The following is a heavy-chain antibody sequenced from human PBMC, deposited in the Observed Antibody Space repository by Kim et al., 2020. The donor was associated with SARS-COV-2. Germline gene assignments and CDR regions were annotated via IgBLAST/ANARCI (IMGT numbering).Heavy chain of an antibody. Sequence: TDYADSVKGRFNISRDNAKNTLYLQMNSLRAEDTAVYYCAIVPTVTLFDCWGQGTLVTVSS. D-gene: IGHD4-17*01. V-gene: IGHV3-74*01. CDR3: AIVPTVTLFDC. CDR2: T. J-gene: IGHJ4*02.